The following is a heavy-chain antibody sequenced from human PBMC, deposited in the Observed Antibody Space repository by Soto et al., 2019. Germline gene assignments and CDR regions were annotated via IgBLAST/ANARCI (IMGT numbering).Heavy chain of an antibody. D-gene: IGHD1-26*01. CDR3: AREVGAPSGWLDP. Sequence: GWSLRLSCASSVFTFTNYAMTWVRQTPGKGLEWVSGISASGGLKYYADSVQGRFTVSRDNSKNILYLQMDNLGDGDTALYYCAREVGAPSGWLDPWGQGTQVTVSS. CDR2: ISASGGLK. CDR1: VFTFTNYA. J-gene: IGHJ5*02. V-gene: IGHV3-23*01.